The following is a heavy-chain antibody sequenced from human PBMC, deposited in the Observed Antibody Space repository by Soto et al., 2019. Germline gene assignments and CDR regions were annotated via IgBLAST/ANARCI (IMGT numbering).Heavy chain of an antibody. D-gene: IGHD5-18*01. CDR2: ITASGDST. Sequence: GGSLRLSCAASGFTFTNYAVSWVRQAPGKGLEWVSGITASGDSTYYADSVKDRFTISRDNSRNTLYLQMKSLRAEDTAVYYCAKTPAYTFGHSFDYWGQGTLVTVSS. CDR3: AKTPAYTFGHSFDY. CDR1: GFTFTNYA. J-gene: IGHJ4*02. V-gene: IGHV3-23*01.